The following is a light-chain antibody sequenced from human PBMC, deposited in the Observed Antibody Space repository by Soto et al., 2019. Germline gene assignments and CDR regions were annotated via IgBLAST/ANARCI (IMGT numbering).Light chain of an antibody. Sequence: DIQMTQSPSTLSASVGDRVTITCRASQNIINYLAWYQQKPGKAPKLLIYTASSLETGVPSRFSGSGSGTEFTLTLSSLQPDYFGTYYCQQYNIYPWTFGQGTKVEIK. CDR3: QQYNIYPWT. CDR1: QNIINY. V-gene: IGKV1-5*03. CDR2: TAS. J-gene: IGKJ1*01.